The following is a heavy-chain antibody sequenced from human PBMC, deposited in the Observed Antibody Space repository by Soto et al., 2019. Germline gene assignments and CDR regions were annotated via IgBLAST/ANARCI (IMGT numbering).Heavy chain of an antibody. CDR1: GYSFTSYW. D-gene: IGHD3-10*01. CDR3: ARRWYYYGNRVQDAFDI. J-gene: IGHJ3*02. Sequence: PGESLKISCKGSGYSFTSYWIGWVRQMPGKGLEWMGIIYPGDSDTRYSPSFQGQVTISADKSISTAYLQWSSLKASDTAMYYCARRWYYYGNRVQDAFDIWGQGTMVTVSS. V-gene: IGHV5-51*01. CDR2: IYPGDSDT.